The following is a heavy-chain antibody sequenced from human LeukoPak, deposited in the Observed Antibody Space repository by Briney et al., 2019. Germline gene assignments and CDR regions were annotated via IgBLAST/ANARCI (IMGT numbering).Heavy chain of an antibody. CDR2: IIPILGIA. CDR3: ARERGYGDYPDAFDI. Sequence: SVKVSCKASGGTFSSYAISWVRQAPGQGLEWMGRIIPILGIANYAQKFQGRVTITADKSTSTAYMELSSLRSEDTAVYYCARERGYGDYPDAFDIWGQGTMVTVSS. J-gene: IGHJ3*02. CDR1: GGTFSSYA. V-gene: IGHV1-69*04. D-gene: IGHD4-17*01.